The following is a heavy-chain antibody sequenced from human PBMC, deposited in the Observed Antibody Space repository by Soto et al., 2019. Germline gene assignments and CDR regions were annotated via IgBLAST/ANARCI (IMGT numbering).Heavy chain of an antibody. D-gene: IGHD5-12*01. V-gene: IGHV1-69*13. CDR1: GGTFSSYA. Sequence: SVKVSCKASGGTFSSYAISWVRQAPGQGLEWMGGIIPIFGTANYAQKFQGRVTITADESTSTAYMELSSLRSEDTAVYYCARPLRRDGYNPYYYYGMDVWGQGTTVTVSS. J-gene: IGHJ6*02. CDR2: IIPIFGTA. CDR3: ARPLRRDGYNPYYYYGMDV.